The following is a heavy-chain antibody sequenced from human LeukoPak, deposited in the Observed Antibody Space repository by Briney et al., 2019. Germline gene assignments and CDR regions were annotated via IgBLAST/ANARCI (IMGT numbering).Heavy chain of an antibody. CDR1: GFPLSSYA. CDR2: ISDSGGST. CDR3: VPVYSFGPYGMDV. V-gene: IGHV3-64D*09. J-gene: IGHJ6*02. D-gene: IGHD2-15*01. Sequence: PGGSLRLSCSASGFPLSSYAMHCVPQAPGKGLEYVSAISDSGGSTYYADSVKGRFTISRDNSKNTLYLQMSSLRAEDTAVYFCVPVYSFGPYGMDVWGQGTTVTVSS.